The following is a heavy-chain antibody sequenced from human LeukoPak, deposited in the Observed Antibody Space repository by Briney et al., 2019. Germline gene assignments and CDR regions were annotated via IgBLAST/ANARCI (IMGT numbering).Heavy chain of an antibody. Sequence: SETLSLTCTVSGDSISSSFWSWIRQPPGKGLEYIGYIYYSGSTNYNPSLKSRVTISVDTSKNQFSLKLSSVTAADTAVYYCARLHDISMSRGVTITGWLDPWGQGTLVTVSS. V-gene: IGHV4-59*08. CDR2: IYYSGST. CDR3: ARLHDISMSRGVTITGWLDP. D-gene: IGHD3-10*01. CDR1: GDSISSSF. J-gene: IGHJ5*02.